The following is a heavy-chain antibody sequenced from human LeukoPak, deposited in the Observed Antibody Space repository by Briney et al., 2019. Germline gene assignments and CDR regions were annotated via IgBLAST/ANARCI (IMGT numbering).Heavy chain of an antibody. CDR3: ARHGSGRYYPAEGRVDY. CDR2: INPSVGGT. Sequence: ASVKVSCKAFGYGFTRYYIHWVRQAPGQGLEWMGIINPSVGGTTYARKFQGRVTMTRDTSTSTVYMELSSLRSEDTAVYYCARHGSGRYYPAEGRVDYWGQGTLVTVSS. CDR1: GYGFTRYY. J-gene: IGHJ4*02. V-gene: IGHV1-46*03. D-gene: IGHD3-10*01.